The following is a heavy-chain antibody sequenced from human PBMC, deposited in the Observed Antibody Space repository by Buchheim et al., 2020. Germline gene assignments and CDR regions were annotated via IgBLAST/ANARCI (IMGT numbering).Heavy chain of an antibody. CDR2: IGIGGDT. CDR3: ARWHCSGGSCYSDY. Sequence: EVQLVESGEGLVQPGGSLRLSCAASGFSFSSYDMHWVRQITGKGLEWVSGIGIGGDTYYSGSVKGRFSVSRENAKSSMYLQMNSLRVADTALYYCARWHCSGGSCYSDYWGKGTL. CDR1: GFSFSSYD. J-gene: IGHJ4*02. D-gene: IGHD2-15*01. V-gene: IGHV3-13*04.